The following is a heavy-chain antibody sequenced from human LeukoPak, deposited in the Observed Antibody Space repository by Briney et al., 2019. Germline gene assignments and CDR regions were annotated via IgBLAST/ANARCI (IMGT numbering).Heavy chain of an antibody. D-gene: IGHD1-26*01. CDR2: ISAYNGST. J-gene: IGHJ5*02. CDR3: ARDNSVGDNAWWFDP. CDR1: GYTFTSYG. V-gene: IGHV1-18*01. Sequence: ASVKVSCKASGYTFTSYGISWVRQAPGQGLEWMGWISAYNGSTNYAQKLQGRVTMTRDMSTSTDYMELSSLRSEDTAIYYCARDNSVGDNAWWFDPWGQGTLVTVSS.